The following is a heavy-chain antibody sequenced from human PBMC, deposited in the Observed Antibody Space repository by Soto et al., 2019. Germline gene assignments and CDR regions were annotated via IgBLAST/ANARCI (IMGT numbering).Heavy chain of an antibody. CDR3: ARVWINWNYESSYEYYYYYYMDV. CDR2: MNPNSGNT. Sequence: ASVKVSCKASGYTFTSYDINWVRQATGQGLEWMGWMNPNSGNTGYAQKFQGRVTMTRNTSISTAYMELSSLRSEDTAVYYCARVWINWNYESSYEYYYYYYMDVWGKGTTVTVSS. CDR1: GYTFTSYD. V-gene: IGHV1-8*01. J-gene: IGHJ6*03. D-gene: IGHD1-7*01.